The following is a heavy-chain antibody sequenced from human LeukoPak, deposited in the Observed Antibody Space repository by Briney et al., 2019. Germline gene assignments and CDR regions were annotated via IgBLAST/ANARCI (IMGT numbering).Heavy chain of an antibody. J-gene: IGHJ6*02. V-gene: IGHV3-30*18. Sequence: PGRSLRLSCAASGFTFSSYGMPWVRQAPGKGLEWVAVISYDGSNKYYADSVKSRFTISRDNSKNTLYLQMNSLRAEDTAVYYCAKGTNYYYGMDVWGQGTTVTVSS. CDR2: ISYDGSNK. CDR1: GFTFSSYG. CDR3: AKGTNYYYGMDV. D-gene: IGHD1/OR15-1a*01.